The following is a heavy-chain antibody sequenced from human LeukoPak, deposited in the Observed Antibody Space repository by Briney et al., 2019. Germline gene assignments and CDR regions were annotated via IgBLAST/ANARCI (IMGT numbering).Heavy chain of an antibody. D-gene: IGHD1-26*01. CDR1: GYTFTSNA. Sequence: ASVKVSCKASGYTFTSNAMHWVRQAPGQRPEWMGWINTGNGNTKYSQKFQGRVTISRDTSANTAYMEVSSLRSEDTAVYYCARGSWHSGSYYLDYWGQGTLVTVSS. J-gene: IGHJ4*02. CDR3: ARGSWHSGSYYLDY. CDR2: INTGNGNT. V-gene: IGHV1-3*04.